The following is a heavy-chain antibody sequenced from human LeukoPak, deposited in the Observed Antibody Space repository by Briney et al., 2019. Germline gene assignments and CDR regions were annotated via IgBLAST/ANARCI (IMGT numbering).Heavy chain of an antibody. CDR2: INAGNGNT. D-gene: IGHD6-13*01. CDR1: GYTFTSYA. V-gene: IGHV1-3*01. J-gene: IGHJ4*02. Sequence: ASVKVSCKASGYTFTSYAMHWVRQAPGQRLEWMGWINAGNGNTKYSQKYQGRVTITRDTSASTAYMELSSLRSEDTAVYYCARVAAAAEFDYWGQGTLVTVSS. CDR3: ARVAAAAEFDY.